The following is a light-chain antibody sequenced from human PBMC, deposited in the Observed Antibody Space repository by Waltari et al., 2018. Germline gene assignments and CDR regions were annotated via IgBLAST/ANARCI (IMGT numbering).Light chain of an antibody. CDR3: CSYAGSYTFV. V-gene: IGLV2-11*01. CDR1: SSDIGNYNI. J-gene: IGLJ7*01. CDR2: DVV. Sequence: QPALTQPRSVSGAPGQSGTLSCSGTSSDIGNYNIVSWYQQHPGNAPKLLIYDVVKRPSGVPDRFSGSKSGNTASLTISGLQTEDEGDYYCCSYAGSYTFVFGGGTQLTVL.